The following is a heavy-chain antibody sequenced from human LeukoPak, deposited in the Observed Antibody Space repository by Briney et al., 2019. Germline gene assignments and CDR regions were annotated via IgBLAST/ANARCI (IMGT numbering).Heavy chain of an antibody. D-gene: IGHD3-16*01. CDR2: IYYSGNT. V-gene: IGHV4-30-4*01. Sequence: PSQTLSLTCTVSGGSISSGDYYWSWIRQPPGKGLEWIGYIYYSGNTYYNPSLKSRVTISVDTSENQFSLKLSSVTAADTAVYYCARDRGGFEDNWFDPWGQGTLVTVSS. CDR1: GGSISSGDYY. CDR3: ARDRGGFEDNWFDP. J-gene: IGHJ5*02.